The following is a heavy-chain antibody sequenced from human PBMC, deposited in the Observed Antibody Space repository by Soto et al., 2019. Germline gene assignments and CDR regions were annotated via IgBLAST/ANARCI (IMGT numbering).Heavy chain of an antibody. CDR3: ARGTYSSGWGTYYYYYGMDV. CDR1: GYTFTGYY. V-gene: IGHV1-2*04. CDR2: INPNSGGT. Sequence: ASVKVSCKASGYTFTGYYMHWVRQAPGQGLEWMGWINPNSGGTNYAQKFQGWVTMTRDTSISTAYMELSRLRSDDTAVYYCARGTYSSGWGTYYYYYGMDVWGQGTTVTVSS. J-gene: IGHJ6*02. D-gene: IGHD6-19*01.